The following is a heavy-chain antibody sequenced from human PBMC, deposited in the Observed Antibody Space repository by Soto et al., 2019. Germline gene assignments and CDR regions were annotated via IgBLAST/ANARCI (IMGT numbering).Heavy chain of an antibody. CDR2: IGTAGDT. J-gene: IGHJ6*02. V-gene: IGHV3-13*01. CDR1: GFTFSSYD. D-gene: IGHD3-16*01. Sequence: EVQLVESGGGLVQPGGSLRLSCAASGFTFSSYDMHWVRQATGKGLEWVSAIGTAGDTYYPGSVKGRFTISRENAKNSLYLQMNSLRAEDTAVYYCARGVSLTYLSDYYYYGMDVWGQGTTVTVSS. CDR3: ARGVSLTYLSDYYYYGMDV.